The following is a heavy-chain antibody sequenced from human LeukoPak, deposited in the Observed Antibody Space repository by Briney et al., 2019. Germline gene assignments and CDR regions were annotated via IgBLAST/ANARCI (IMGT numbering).Heavy chain of an antibody. D-gene: IGHD5/OR15-5a*01. CDR1: GATFSSYA. CDR2: IIPIFVTG. V-gene: IGHV1-69*01. CDR3: ARDSTGMDV. Sequence: GSSVKVSCKASGATFSSYAISWLRQPPGQGLGWMGGIIPIFVTGNYEQKFQGRVTITADESTSTAYMELNSLRAEDTAVYYCARDSTGMDVWGQGTTVTVSS. J-gene: IGHJ6*02.